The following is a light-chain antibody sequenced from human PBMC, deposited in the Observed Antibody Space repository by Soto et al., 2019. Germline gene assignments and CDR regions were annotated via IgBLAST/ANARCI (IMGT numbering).Light chain of an antibody. Sequence: EMVMTQSPATLSVSPGERATLSCRASQSVRSNLAWYQQKPGQAPRLLIYGASTRATGIPARFSGSGSGTEFTLTISSLQSEDFAVYYCQQYNNWPPMAFGQGTKVEIK. J-gene: IGKJ1*01. CDR3: QQYNNWPPMA. CDR2: GAS. V-gene: IGKV3-15*01. CDR1: QSVRSN.